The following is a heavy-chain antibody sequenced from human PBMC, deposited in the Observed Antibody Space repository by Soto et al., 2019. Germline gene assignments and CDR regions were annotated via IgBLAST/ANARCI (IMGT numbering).Heavy chain of an antibody. D-gene: IGHD3-16*01. CDR3: ARDRTLGGVATLDY. J-gene: IGHJ4*02. CDR2: IYYSGST. V-gene: IGHV4-59*01. Sequence: QVQLQESGPGLVKPSETLSLTCTVSGGSISSYYWSWIRQPPAKGLEWIGYIYYSGSTNYNPSLKSRVTISVDTSKNQFSLKLSSVTAADTAVYYCARDRTLGGVATLDYWGQGTLVTVSS. CDR1: GGSISSYY.